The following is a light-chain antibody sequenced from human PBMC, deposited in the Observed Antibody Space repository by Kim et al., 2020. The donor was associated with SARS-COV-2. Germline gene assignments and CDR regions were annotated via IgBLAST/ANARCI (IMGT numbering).Light chain of an antibody. CDR2: QDS. J-gene: IGLJ1*01. CDR3: QAWDSSTAV. CDR1: KLGDKY. Sequence: SVSPGQTASITCSGDKLGDKYACWYQQKPGQSPVLVIYQDSKRPSGIPERFSGSNSGNTATLTISGTQAMVEADYYCQAWDSSTAVFGTGTKVTVL. V-gene: IGLV3-1*01.